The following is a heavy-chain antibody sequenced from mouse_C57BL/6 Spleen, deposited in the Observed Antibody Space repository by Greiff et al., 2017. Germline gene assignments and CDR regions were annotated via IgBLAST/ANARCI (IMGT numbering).Heavy chain of an antibody. CDR1: GYTFTSYW. V-gene: IGHV1-64*01. Sequence: QVQLQQPGAELVKPGASVKLSCKASGYTFTSYWMHWVKQRPGQGLEWIGMIHPNSGSTNYNEKFKSKATLTVDKSSSTAYMQLSSLTSEDSAVYYCARSPYYGSSYEGLAYWGQGTLVTVSA. D-gene: IGHD1-1*01. CDR2: IHPNSGST. CDR3: ARSPYYGSSYEGLAY. J-gene: IGHJ3*01.